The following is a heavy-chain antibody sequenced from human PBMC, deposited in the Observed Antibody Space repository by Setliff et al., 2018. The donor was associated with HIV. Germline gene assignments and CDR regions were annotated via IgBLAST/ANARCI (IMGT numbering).Heavy chain of an antibody. CDR1: GGSMNKNY. V-gene: IGHV4-4*09. CDR3: ARGFAGGLFYFDS. D-gene: IGHD2-15*01. Sequence: LSLTCIVSGGSMNKNYWSWIRQRPGKGLEWIGYIYNSDTTNYNPSLKSRVTMSIDMSKNQFSLNLTPVTAADTAVYYCARGFAGGLFYFDSWGQGTLVTVSS. CDR2: IYNSDTT. J-gene: IGHJ4*02.